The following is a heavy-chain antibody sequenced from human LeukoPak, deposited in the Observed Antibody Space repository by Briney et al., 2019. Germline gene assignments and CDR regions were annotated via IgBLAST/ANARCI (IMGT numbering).Heavy chain of an antibody. D-gene: IGHD5-18*01. CDR3: ARGRDTAMT. Sequence: SETLSLTCTVSGGSTSSYYWSWIRQPPGKGLEWIGYIYHTGSTNYNPSLKSRVTISVDTSKNQFSLKLSSVTAADTAVYYCARGRDTAMTWGQGTLVTVSS. CDR1: GGSTSSYY. V-gene: IGHV4-59*01. CDR2: IYHTGST. J-gene: IGHJ5*02.